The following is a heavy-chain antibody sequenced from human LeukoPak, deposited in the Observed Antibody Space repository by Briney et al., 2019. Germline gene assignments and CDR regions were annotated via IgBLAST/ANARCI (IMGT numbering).Heavy chain of an antibody. CDR1: GGSISSSSYY. V-gene: IGHV4-39*07. Sequence: PSETLSLTCTVSGGSISSSSYYWGWIRQPPGKGLEWIGSIYYSGSTYYNPSLKSRVTISVDTSKNQFSLKLSSVTAADTAVYYCANNMVRGVIDYWGQGTLVTVSS. CDR3: ANNMVRGVIDY. J-gene: IGHJ4*02. CDR2: IYYSGST. D-gene: IGHD3-10*01.